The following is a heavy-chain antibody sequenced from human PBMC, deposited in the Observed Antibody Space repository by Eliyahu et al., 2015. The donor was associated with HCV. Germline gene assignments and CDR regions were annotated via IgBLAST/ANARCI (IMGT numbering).Heavy chain of an antibody. D-gene: IGHD3-10*01. CDR3: AKSAVLLWFGEGRNYFDY. V-gene: IGHV3-30*18. J-gene: IGHJ4*02. Sequence: QVQLVESGGGVVQPGRSLSLSCAASGFTFNXYGMHWVRQAPRKGLEWVAVISYDGSKTHYTDSVTGRFTISRDNSKNTLYLQMNRLKPDDTAMYYCAKSAVLLWFGEGRNYFDYWGLGTLVTASS. CDR2: ISYDGSKT. CDR1: GFTFNXYG.